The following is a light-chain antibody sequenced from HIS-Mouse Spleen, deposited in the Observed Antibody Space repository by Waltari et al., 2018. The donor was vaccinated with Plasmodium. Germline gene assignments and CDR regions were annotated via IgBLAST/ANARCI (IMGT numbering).Light chain of an antibody. CDR3: QQYYSYPLT. CDR2: AES. CDR1: QGISSY. Sequence: AIRMTQSPSSFSASTGDRVTITCRASQGISSYLALYQQKPGKAPKLLIYAESTLQSGVPSRFSGSGSGTDFTLTISCLQSEDFATYYCQQYYSYPLTFGGGTKVEIK. J-gene: IGKJ4*01. V-gene: IGKV1-8*01.